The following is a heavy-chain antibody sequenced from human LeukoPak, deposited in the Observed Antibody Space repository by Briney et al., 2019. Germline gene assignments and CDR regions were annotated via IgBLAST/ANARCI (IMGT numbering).Heavy chain of an antibody. CDR2: IKSKTEGGTT. CDR1: GITFSNAW. Sequence: GGSLRLSCETSGITFSNAWLSWVRQAPGKGLEWVGRIKSKTEGGTTDYAAPVKGRFTISRDDSKNTLFLQMNSLKTEDTAVYYCTTLRTYWGQGTLVTVSS. CDR3: TTLRTY. V-gene: IGHV3-15*01. J-gene: IGHJ4*02.